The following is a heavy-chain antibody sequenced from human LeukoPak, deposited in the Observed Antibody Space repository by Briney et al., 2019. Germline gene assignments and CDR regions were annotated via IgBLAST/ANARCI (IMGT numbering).Heavy chain of an antibody. CDR2: ISSSSTYR. D-gene: IGHD5-12*01. CDR1: GFTFSDHS. Sequence: PGGSLRLSCPASGFTFSDHSMNWARHAPGKGLECLSSISSSSTYRYCADSVKGRFNISRDNARNALYLEMNSLRAEDTAVYYCARSPFHVVATVHHGLDYWGQGTLVTVSS. CDR3: ARSPFHVVATVHHGLDY. V-gene: IGHV3-21*01. J-gene: IGHJ4*02.